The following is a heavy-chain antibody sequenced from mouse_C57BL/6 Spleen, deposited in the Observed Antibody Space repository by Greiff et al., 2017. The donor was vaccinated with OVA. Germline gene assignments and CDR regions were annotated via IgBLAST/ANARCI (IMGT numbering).Heavy chain of an antibody. D-gene: IGHD1-1*01. V-gene: IGHV5-6*01. J-gene: IGHJ4*01. CDR3: ARTYYYGSSHYAMDY. Sequence: EVQVVESGGDLVKPGGSLKLSCAASGFTFSSYGMSWVRQTPDKRLEWVATISSGGSYTYYPDSVKGRFTISRDNAKNTLYLQMSSLKSEDTAMYYCARTYYYGSSHYAMDYWGQGTSVTVSS. CDR2: ISSGGSYT. CDR1: GFTFSSYG.